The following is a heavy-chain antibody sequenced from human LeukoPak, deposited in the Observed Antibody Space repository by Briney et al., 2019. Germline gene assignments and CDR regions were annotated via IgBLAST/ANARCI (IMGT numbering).Heavy chain of an antibody. CDR2: MNPNSGNT. CDR3: ARTYCTNGVCLDY. Sequence: ASVTVSCKASVYTFTIYDINWVRQAPGQGVEWMGWMNPNSGNTGYAQKFQGRVTITRNTSISTAYMELSSLRSEDTAVYYCARTYCTNGVCLDYWGQGTLVTVSS. CDR1: VYTFTIYD. D-gene: IGHD2-8*01. J-gene: IGHJ4*02. V-gene: IGHV1-8*01.